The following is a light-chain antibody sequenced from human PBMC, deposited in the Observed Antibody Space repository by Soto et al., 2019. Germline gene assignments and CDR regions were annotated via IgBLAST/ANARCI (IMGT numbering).Light chain of an antibody. CDR3: SSYTSSSTLV. Sequence: QSVLTQPASVSGSPGQSITISCTGTSSDVGDYNYVSWYQQHPGKAPKVMIYDVSNRPSGVSNRFPGSKSGNTASLTISGLQAEDEADYYCSSYTSSSTLVFGTGTKVTVL. J-gene: IGLJ1*01. CDR2: DVS. V-gene: IGLV2-14*01. CDR1: SSDVGDYNY.